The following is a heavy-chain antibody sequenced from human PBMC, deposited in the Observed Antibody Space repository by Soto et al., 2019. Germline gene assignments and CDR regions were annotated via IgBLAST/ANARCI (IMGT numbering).Heavy chain of an antibody. Sequence: PGGSLRLSCAASGFTFDDYGMSWVRQAPGKGLEWVSGINWNGGSTGYADSVKGRLTISRDNAKNSLYLQMNSLRAEDTALYYCARVGVATKRGYFDYWGQGTLVTVSS. J-gene: IGHJ4*02. CDR3: ARVGVATKRGYFDY. V-gene: IGHV3-20*04. CDR2: INWNGGST. CDR1: GFTFDDYG. D-gene: IGHD5-12*01.